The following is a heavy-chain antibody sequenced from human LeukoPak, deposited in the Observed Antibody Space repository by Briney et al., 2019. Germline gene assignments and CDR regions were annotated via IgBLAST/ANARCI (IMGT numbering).Heavy chain of an antibody. Sequence: ASVKVSCKASGYTFTGYYMHWVRQAPGRGLGWMGWINPNSGGTNYAQKFQGRVTMTRDTSISTAYMEMSRLRSDDTAVYYCAREIWSYYYGSGNNDAFDIWGQGTMVTVSS. J-gene: IGHJ3*02. CDR3: AREIWSYYYGSGNNDAFDI. CDR1: GYTFTGYY. CDR2: INPNSGGT. V-gene: IGHV1-2*02. D-gene: IGHD3-10*01.